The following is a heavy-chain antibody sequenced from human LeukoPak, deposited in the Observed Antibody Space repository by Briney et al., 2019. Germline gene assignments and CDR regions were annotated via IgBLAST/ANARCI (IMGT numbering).Heavy chain of an antibody. V-gene: IGHV3-21*01. CDR1: GFTFSSYS. CDR2: ISSSSSYI. CDR3: ARDSAYYYDSSGFSYCDY. Sequence: GGSLRLSCAASGFTFSSYSMNWVRQAPGKGLEWVSSISSSSSYIYYADSVKGRFTISRDNSKNTLYVQLNSLSVEDTAVYYCARDSAYYYDSSGFSYCDYWGPGTLVTVSS. J-gene: IGHJ4*02. D-gene: IGHD3-22*01.